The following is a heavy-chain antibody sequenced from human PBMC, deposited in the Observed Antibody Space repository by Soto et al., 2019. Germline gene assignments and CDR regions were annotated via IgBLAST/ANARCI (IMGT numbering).Heavy chain of an antibody. Sequence: GASVKVSCKVSGYTLTELSMHWVRQAPGKGLEWMGGFDPEDGETIYAQKFQGRVTMTEDTSTDTAYMELSSLRSEDTAVYYCATEKAGGGYYYYGMDVWGQGTTVTVSS. CDR1: GYTLTELS. J-gene: IGHJ6*02. CDR3: ATEKAGGGYYYYGMDV. D-gene: IGHD1-26*01. V-gene: IGHV1-24*01. CDR2: FDPEDGET.